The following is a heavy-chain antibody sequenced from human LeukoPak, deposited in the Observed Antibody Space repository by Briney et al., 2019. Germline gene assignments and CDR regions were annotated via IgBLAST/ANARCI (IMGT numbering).Heavy chain of an antibody. CDR2: ISSSSSYI. J-gene: IGHJ3*02. D-gene: IGHD3-10*01. CDR3: ARDGVGRYYGSGSYSMHAFDI. Sequence: GGSLRLSCAASGFTFSSYSMNWVRQAPGKGLEWVSSISSSSSYIYYADSVKGRFTISRDNAKNSLYLQMNSLRAEDTAVYYCARDGVGRYYGSGSYSMHAFDIWGQGTMVTVSS. V-gene: IGHV3-21*01. CDR1: GFTFSSYS.